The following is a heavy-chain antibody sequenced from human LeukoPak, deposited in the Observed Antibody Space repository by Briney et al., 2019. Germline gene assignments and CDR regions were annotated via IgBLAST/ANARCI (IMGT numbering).Heavy chain of an antibody. D-gene: IGHD6-13*01. V-gene: IGHV3-7*03. CDR2: IKQDGGEK. CDR1: EFTFSSYW. Sequence: GGSLRLSCAASEFTFSSYWMSWVRQAPGKGLEWVANIKQDGGEKYYLDSVKGRFTVSRDNAKNSLYLQMNSLRAEDTAVYYCARDGAPGNRIAPAGHFDYWGQGTLVTVSS. CDR3: ARDGAPGNRIAPAGHFDY. J-gene: IGHJ4*02.